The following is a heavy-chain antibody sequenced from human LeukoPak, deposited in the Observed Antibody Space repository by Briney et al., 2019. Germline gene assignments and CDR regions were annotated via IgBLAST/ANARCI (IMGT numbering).Heavy chain of an antibody. CDR1: GFTFNIYS. CDR3: VRSYCSTTNCYGWFDP. D-gene: IGHD2-2*01. CDR2: ITSSSTTI. J-gene: IGHJ5*02. Sequence: GGSLRLSCAASGFTFNIYSMNWVRQAPGKGLEWVAYITSSSTTIYYADSVKGRFTISRDNAKHSLYLQMNSLRAEDTAVHYCVRSYCSTTNCYGWFDPWGQGTLVTVSS. V-gene: IGHV3-48*01.